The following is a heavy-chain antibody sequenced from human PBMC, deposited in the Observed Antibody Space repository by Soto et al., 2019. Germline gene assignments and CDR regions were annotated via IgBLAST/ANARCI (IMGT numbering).Heavy chain of an antibody. D-gene: IGHD6-6*01. V-gene: IGHV4-59*08. J-gene: IGHJ6*03. CDR2: IYYSGST. Sequence: SETLSLTCTVSGGSISSYYWSWIRQPPGKGLEWIGYIYYSGSTNYNPSLKSRVTISVDTSKNQFSLKLSSVTAADTAVYYCARRVSSSSYYYYYYMDVWGKGTTVIVSS. CDR3: ARRVSSSSYYYYYYMDV. CDR1: GGSISSYY.